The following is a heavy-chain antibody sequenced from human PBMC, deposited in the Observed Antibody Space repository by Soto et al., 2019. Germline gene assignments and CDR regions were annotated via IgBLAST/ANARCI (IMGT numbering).Heavy chain of an antibody. V-gene: IGHV4-61*05. J-gene: IGHJ6*02. CDR1: GGSISSSSYY. CDR3: ARIPYGDYYYGMDV. D-gene: IGHD4-17*01. CDR2: IYYSGST. Sequence: SDTLSLTCTVSGGSISSSSYYWGWIRQPPGKGLEWIGYIYYSGSTNYNPSLKSRVTISVDTSKNQFSLKLSSVTAADTAVYYCARIPYGDYYYGMDVWGQGTTVTVSS.